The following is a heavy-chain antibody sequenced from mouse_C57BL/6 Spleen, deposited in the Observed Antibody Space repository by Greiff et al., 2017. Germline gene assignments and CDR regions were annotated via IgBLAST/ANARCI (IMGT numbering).Heavy chain of an antibody. CDR2: FYPGSGSI. D-gene: IGHD4-1*01. CDR3: ARHEDNGLTGKGYFDY. CDR1: GYTFTEYT. J-gene: IGHJ2*01. V-gene: IGHV1-62-2*01. Sequence: QVHVKQSGAELVKPGASVKLSCKASGYTFTEYTIHWVKQRSGQGLEWIGWFYPGSGSIKYNEKFKDKATLTADKSSSTVYMELSRLTSEDSAVYFCARHEDNGLTGKGYFDYWGQGTTLTVSS.